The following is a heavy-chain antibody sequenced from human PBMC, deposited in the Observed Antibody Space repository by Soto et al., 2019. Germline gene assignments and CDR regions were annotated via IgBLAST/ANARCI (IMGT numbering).Heavy chain of an antibody. J-gene: IGHJ6*02. CDR3: AKELFEYRYGRHYNYYGLDV. V-gene: IGHV3-30*18. D-gene: IGHD5-18*01. Sequence: VGSLRLSCAASGFSFGSYAMNWVRQAPGKGLEWVAMISYDGGIKYYAESVKGRFSISRDKSKNTLYLQVHSLRAEDTAVYYCAKELFEYRYGRHYNYYGLDVWGQGTTVTVSS. CDR1: GFSFGSYA. CDR2: ISYDGGIK.